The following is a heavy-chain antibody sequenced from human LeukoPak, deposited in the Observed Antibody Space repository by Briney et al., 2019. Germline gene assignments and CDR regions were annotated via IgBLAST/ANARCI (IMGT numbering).Heavy chain of an antibody. CDR3: AGCLNTIFGVADAFDI. V-gene: IGHV3-66*02. D-gene: IGHD3-3*01. CDR1: GFTDSSNY. Sequence: GGSLRLSCAASGFTDSSNYMSWVRQAPGKGLEWVSVIYSGGSTYYADSVKGRFTISRDNSKNTLYLQMNSLRAEDTAVYYCAGCLNTIFGVADAFDIWGQGTMVTVSS. J-gene: IGHJ3*02. CDR2: IYSGGST.